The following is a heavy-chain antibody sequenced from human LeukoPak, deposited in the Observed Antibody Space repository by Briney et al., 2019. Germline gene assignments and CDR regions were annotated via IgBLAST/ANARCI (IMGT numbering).Heavy chain of an antibody. CDR2: INHSGST. CDR1: GGSISSYY. J-gene: IGHJ5*02. V-gene: IGHV4-34*01. D-gene: IGHD6-25*01. CDR3: ARAELSSGNCFDP. Sequence: SETLSLTCTVSGGSISSYYWSWIRQPPGKGLEWIGEINHSGSTNYNPSLKSRVTISVDTSKYQFSLKLSSVTAADTAVYYCARAELSSGNCFDPWGQGTLVTVSS.